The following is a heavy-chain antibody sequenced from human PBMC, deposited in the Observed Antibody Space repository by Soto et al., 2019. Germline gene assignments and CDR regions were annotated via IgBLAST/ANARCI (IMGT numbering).Heavy chain of an antibody. CDR3: TSTLGYCSSTSCFDAFDI. CDR2: IRSKAYGGTT. D-gene: IGHD2-2*01. V-gene: IGHV3-49*04. CDR1: GFTFGDYA. J-gene: IGHJ3*02. Sequence: GGSLRLSCTASGFTFGDYAMSWVRQAPGKGLEWVGFIRSKAYGGTTEYAASVKGRFTISRDDSKSIAYLQMNSLKTEDTAVYYCTSTLGYCSSTSCFDAFDIWGQGTMVTVSS.